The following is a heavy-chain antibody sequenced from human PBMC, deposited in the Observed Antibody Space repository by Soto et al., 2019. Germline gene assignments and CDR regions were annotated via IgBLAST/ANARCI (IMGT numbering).Heavy chain of an antibody. V-gene: IGHV4-30-4*01. CDR2: IYYSGST. CDR3: ARAWFGELYSSSWFDP. J-gene: IGHJ5*02. Sequence: SETLSLTCTVSGGSISSGDYYWSWIRQPPGKGLEWIGYIYYSGSTYYNPSLKSRVTISVDTSKNQFSLKLSSVTAADTAVYYCARAWFGELYSSSWFDPWGQGTLVTVSS. D-gene: IGHD3-10*01. CDR1: GGSISSGDYY.